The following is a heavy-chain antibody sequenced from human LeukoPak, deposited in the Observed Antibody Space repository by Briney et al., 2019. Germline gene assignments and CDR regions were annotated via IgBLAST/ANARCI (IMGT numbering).Heavy chain of an antibody. D-gene: IGHD3-22*01. V-gene: IGHV3-33*01. CDR2: IWYDGSNK. Sequence: PGRSLRLSCAASGFTFSSYGMHWVRQAPGKGLEWVAVIWYDGSNKYYADSVKGRFTISRDNSKNTLYLQMNSLRAEDTAVYYCARGYYDSSGYHHWGQGTLVTVSS. CDR1: GFTFSSYG. CDR3: ARGYYDSSGYHH. J-gene: IGHJ5*02.